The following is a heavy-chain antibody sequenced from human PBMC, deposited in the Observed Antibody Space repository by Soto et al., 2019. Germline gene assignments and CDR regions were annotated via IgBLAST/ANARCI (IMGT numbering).Heavy chain of an antibody. CDR2: IYHSGST. CDR3: ARAPQDIVVVPAAAGYYMDV. Sequence: PSETLSLTCAVSSGSISSSNWWSWVRQPPGKGLEWIGEIYHSGSTNYNPSLKSRVTISVDKSKNQFSLKLSSVTAADTAVYYCARAPQDIVVVPAAAGYYMDVWGKGTTVTVSS. D-gene: IGHD2-2*01. J-gene: IGHJ6*03. CDR1: SGSISSSNW. V-gene: IGHV4-4*02.